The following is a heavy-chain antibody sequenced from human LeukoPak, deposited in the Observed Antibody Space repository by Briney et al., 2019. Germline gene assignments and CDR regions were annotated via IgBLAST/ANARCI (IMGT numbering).Heavy chain of an antibody. CDR2: LYYSGST. CDR3: ARQDGNLRYFDWLLFGDAFDI. D-gene: IGHD3-9*01. CDR1: GGSISSSSYY. Sequence: SETLSLTCTVSGGSISSSSYYWGWIRQPPGKGLEWIGSLYYSGSTYYNPSLKSRVTISVDTSKNQFSLKLSSVTAADTAVYYCARQDGNLRYFDWLLFGDAFDIWGQGTMVTVSS. V-gene: IGHV4-39*01. J-gene: IGHJ3*02.